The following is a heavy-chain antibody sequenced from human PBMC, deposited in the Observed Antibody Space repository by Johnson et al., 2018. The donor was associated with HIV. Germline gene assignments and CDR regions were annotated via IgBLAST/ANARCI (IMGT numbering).Heavy chain of an antibody. J-gene: IGHJ3*02. CDR1: GFTFSSYA. CDR2: ISYDGSNK. CDR3: AKERAYIRSFDI. V-gene: IGHV3-30*04. Sequence: QVQLVESGGGLVKPGGSLRLSCTASGFTFSSYAMHWVRQAPGKGLEWVAVISYDGSNKYYADSVKGRFTISRDNAKNTLYLQMNSLRAEDTAVYYCAKERAYIRSFDIWGQGTVVTVSS. D-gene: IGHD1-14*01.